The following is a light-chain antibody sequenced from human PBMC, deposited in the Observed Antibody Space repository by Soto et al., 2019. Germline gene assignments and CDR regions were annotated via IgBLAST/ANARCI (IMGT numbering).Light chain of an antibody. CDR1: SSDVGGYNY. V-gene: IGLV2-14*01. Sequence: QSALTQPASVSGSPGQSITISCTGTSSDVGGYNYVSWYQQHPGKAPKLMIYEVSNRPSGVSNRFSGSKSGNTASLTISGLQAEDEADYYSSSFTSSRTDVFGTGTKLTVL. CDR3: SSFTSSRTDV. CDR2: EVS. J-gene: IGLJ1*01.